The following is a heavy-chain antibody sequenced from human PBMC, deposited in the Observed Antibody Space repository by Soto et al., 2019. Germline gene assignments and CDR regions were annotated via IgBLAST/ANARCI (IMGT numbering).Heavy chain of an antibody. CDR2: MNPNSGNT. V-gene: IGHV1-8*01. CDR3: AVTFITGPGIDFDY. D-gene: IGHD1-20*01. CDR1: GYTFTSYD. J-gene: IGHJ4*02. Sequence: ASVKVSCKASGYTFTSYDINWVRQATGQGLEWMGWMNPNSGNTGYAQKFQGRVTMTRNTSISTAYMELSSLRSEDTAVYYCAVTFITGPGIDFDYWGQGTLVTVSS.